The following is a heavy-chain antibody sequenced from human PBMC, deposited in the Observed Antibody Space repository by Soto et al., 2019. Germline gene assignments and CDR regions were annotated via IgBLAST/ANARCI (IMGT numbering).Heavy chain of an antibody. Sequence: QVQLVESGGGVVQPGRSLRLSCAASGFTFSSYGMHWVRQAPGKGLEWVAVISYDGSNKYYADSVEGRFTISRDNSKNRLYVQMNSLRAEDTAVYYCAKDYYDSSGYYFQRDIYYYYGMDVWGQGTTVTVSS. J-gene: IGHJ6*02. CDR2: ISYDGSNK. V-gene: IGHV3-30*18. CDR1: GFTFSSYG. D-gene: IGHD3-22*01. CDR3: AKDYYDSSGYYFQRDIYYYYGMDV.